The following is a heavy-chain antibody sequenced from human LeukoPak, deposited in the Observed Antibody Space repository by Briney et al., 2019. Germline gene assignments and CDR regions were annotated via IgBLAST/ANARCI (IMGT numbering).Heavy chain of an antibody. J-gene: IGHJ4*02. CDR3: AILHDSSGYYYFDY. CDR1: GGSISSSSYY. Sequence: SETLSLTCTVSGGSISSSSYYWGWIRQPPGKGLEWIGNIYYNGGTYYNPSLKSRVTISVDTSNNQFSLKLSSVTAADTAVYYCAILHDSSGYYYFDYWGQGTLVTVSS. V-gene: IGHV4-39*01. D-gene: IGHD3-22*01. CDR2: IYYNGGT.